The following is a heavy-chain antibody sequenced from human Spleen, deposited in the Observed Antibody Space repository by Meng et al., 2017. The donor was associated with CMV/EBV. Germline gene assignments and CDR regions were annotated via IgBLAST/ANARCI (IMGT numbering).Heavy chain of an antibody. J-gene: IGHJ4*01. Sequence: GFRFTSGGMHWVRQAPGKGLEWVAFIRYDGSNKYYADSVKGRFNISRDNSKNTLFLKVNSLRTEDTAVYYCAKDLLIFGVDITYFDYWGHGTLVTVSS. V-gene: IGHV3-30*02. CDR2: IRYDGSNK. CDR1: GFRFTSGG. D-gene: IGHD3-3*01. CDR3: AKDLLIFGVDITYFDY.